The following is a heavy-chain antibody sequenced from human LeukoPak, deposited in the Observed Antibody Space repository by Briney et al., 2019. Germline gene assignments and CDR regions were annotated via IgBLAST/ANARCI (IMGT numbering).Heavy chain of an antibody. Sequence: ASVKVSCKPSGYTFTGFYIHWVRQAPGQGLEWMGWISPNSGGTDYAQRFQGRVTMTRDTSISTAYMELSSLRSEDTAVYYCATATDYFDYWGQGTLVTVSS. J-gene: IGHJ4*02. CDR3: ATATDYFDY. CDR2: ISPNSGGT. CDR1: GYTFTGFY. V-gene: IGHV1-2*02.